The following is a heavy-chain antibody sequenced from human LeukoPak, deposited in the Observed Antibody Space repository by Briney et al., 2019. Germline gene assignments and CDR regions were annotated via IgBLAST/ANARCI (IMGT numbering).Heavy chain of an antibody. J-gene: IGHJ4*02. CDR3: AEARHTPGAVHLCINIAY. CDR2: ISCSSSTI. V-gene: IGHV3-48*01. D-gene: IGHD1-14*01. Sequence: PGGSLRLSCAASGFTFSSYSMNWVRQAPGKGLEWVSYISCSSSTIYYADSVKGRFTISRDNAKNTLYLQMTSLRAEDTAVYYIAEARHTPGAVHLCINIAYWGQGTVVTVSS. CDR1: GFTFSSYS.